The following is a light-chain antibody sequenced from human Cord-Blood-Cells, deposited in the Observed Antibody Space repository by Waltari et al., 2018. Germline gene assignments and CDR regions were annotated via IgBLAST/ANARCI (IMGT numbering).Light chain of an antibody. J-gene: IGKJ1*01. CDR2: AAS. CDR3: QQSYST. CDR1: QSISSY. Sequence: DIQMTQSPSSLSASVGDRVTITSRASQSISSYLNWYQQKPGKAPKLLIYAASSLQSGVPSRFSGSGSGTDVTLTISSLQPEDFATYYCQQSYSTFGQGTKVEIK. V-gene: IGKV1-39*01.